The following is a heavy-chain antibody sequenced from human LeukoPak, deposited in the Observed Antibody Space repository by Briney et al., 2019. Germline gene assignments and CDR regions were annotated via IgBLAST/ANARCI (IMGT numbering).Heavy chain of an antibody. CDR1: GGSISSGDYY. CDR3: ARTTLLYYDFWSGYPPGDGMDV. CDR2: IYYSGST. V-gene: IGHV4-30-4*01. D-gene: IGHD3-3*01. Sequence: SSETLSLTCTVSGGSISSGDYYWSWIRQPPGKGLEWIGYIYYSGSTYYNPSLKSRVTISVDTSKSQFSLKLSSVTAADTAVYYCARTTLLYYDFWSGYPPGDGMDVWGQGTTVTVSS. J-gene: IGHJ6*02.